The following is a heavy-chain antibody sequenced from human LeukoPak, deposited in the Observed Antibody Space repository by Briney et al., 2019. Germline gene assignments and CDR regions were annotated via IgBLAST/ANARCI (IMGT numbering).Heavy chain of an antibody. D-gene: IGHD3-3*01. Sequence: GASVKVSCKASGFTFTSSAVQWVRQARGQRLEWIGWIVVGSGNTNYAQKFQERVTITRNMSTSTAYMELSSLRSEDTAVYYCAADLYTVFWSEAPDPMPPDYWGQGTLVTVSS. CDR2: IVVGSGNT. CDR3: AADLYTVFWSEAPDPMPPDY. J-gene: IGHJ4*02. V-gene: IGHV1-58*01. CDR1: GFTFTSSA.